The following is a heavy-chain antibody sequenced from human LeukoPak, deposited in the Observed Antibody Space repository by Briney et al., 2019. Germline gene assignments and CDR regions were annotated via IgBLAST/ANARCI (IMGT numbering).Heavy chain of an antibody. J-gene: IGHJ4*02. V-gene: IGHV1-18*01. CDR3: ARTSTYVAAADEYYFDY. CDR1: GYTFTSYG. D-gene: IGHD6-13*01. CDR2: ISAYNGNT. Sequence: ASVKVSCKASGYTFTSYGISWVRQAPGQGLEWMGWISAYNGNTNYAQKLQGRVTMTTDTSTSTAYMELRSLRSDDTAVYYCARTSTYVAAADEYYFDYWGQGTLVTVSS.